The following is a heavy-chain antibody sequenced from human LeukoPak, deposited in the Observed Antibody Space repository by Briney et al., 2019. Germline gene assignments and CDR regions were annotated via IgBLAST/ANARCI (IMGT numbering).Heavy chain of an antibody. V-gene: IGHV3-30*18. Sequence: GGSLRLSCAASGFTFSSYGMHWVRQAPGKGLEWVAVISYDGSNKYYADSVEGRFTISRDNSKNTLYLQMNSLRAEDTAVYYCAKDSGPVAGTLGYYYGMDVWGQGTTVTVSS. CDR3: AKDSGPVAGTLGYYYGMDV. CDR1: GFTFSSYG. J-gene: IGHJ6*02. D-gene: IGHD6-19*01. CDR2: ISYDGSNK.